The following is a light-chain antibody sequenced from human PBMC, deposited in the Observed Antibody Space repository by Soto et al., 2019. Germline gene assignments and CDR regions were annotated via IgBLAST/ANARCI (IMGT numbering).Light chain of an antibody. Sequence: QSALAQPASVSGSPGQSITISCTGTSSDVGGYNYVSWFQQHPGKAPKLLIYEVTNRPSGVSNRFSGSKSGNTASLTISGLQAEDEADYYCTSYTGSSTLHVLFGGGTKVTVL. V-gene: IGLV2-14*01. CDR3: TSYTGSSTLHVL. CDR2: EVT. CDR1: SSDVGGYNY. J-gene: IGLJ3*02.